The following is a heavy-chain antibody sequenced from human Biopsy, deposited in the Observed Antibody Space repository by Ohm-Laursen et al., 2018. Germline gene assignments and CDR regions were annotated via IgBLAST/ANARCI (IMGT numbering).Heavy chain of an antibody. J-gene: IGHJ6*02. CDR3: ARGGSGSGYYGMDV. D-gene: IGHD3-10*01. Sequence: GSSVKVSCKASGDTFNKYGIFWVRQAPGQGLEWMGRIIPIVDIVNYAQRFQGRVTMTADKSTNTAYLDLSSLISEDTAVYYCARGGSGSGYYGMDVWGQGTTVTVSS. CDR1: GDTFNKYG. CDR2: IIPIVDIV. V-gene: IGHV1-69*04.